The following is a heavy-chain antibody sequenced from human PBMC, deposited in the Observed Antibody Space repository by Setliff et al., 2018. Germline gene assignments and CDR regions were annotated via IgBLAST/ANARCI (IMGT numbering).Heavy chain of an antibody. D-gene: IGHD6-19*01. Sequence: ASVKVSCKASGYSLNTYGISWVRQAPGQGLEWMGWISGYNGFIIYAQKFQGRVTMTIDTSATTVYMELKSLRSDDTAVYYCVRSSAPQVVLAADFDFWGQGTPVTVSS. J-gene: IGHJ4*02. CDR3: VRSSAPQVVLAADFDF. CDR2: ISGYNGFI. CDR1: GYSLNTYG. V-gene: IGHV1-18*01.